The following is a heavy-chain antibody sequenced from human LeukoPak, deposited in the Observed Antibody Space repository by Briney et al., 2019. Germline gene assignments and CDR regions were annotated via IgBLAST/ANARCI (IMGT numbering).Heavy chain of an antibody. CDR3: TPYHIPA. V-gene: IGHV3-15*01. J-gene: IGHJ5*02. Sequence: GGSLRLSCAASGFTFSNTWMNWLRQAPGKGLEWVGRINSETDGGTTDYAAPVKGRFTISRDDSKNTLYLQMNSLKTENTAVYYCTPYHIPAWGQGTLVTVSS. CDR2: INSETDGGTT. CDR1: GFTFSNTW. D-gene: IGHD2-21*01.